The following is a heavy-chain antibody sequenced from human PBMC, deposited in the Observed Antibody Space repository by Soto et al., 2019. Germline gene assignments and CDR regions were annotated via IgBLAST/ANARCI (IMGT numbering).Heavy chain of an antibody. Sequence: QVQLVESGGGVFQPGRSLRLSCAASGFTFSSYGMHWVRQAPGKGLEWVAVIWYDGSNKYYADSVKGRFTISRDNSKNTLYLQMNSLRAEDTAVYYCAREMFYYGSGTRSYGMDVWGQGTTVTVSS. D-gene: IGHD3-10*01. CDR3: AREMFYYGSGTRSYGMDV. CDR2: IWYDGSNK. CDR1: GFTFSSYG. J-gene: IGHJ6*02. V-gene: IGHV3-33*01.